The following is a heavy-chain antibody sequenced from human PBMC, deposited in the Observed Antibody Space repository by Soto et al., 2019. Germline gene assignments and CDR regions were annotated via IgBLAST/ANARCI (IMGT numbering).Heavy chain of an antibody. Sequence: EEQLTESGGGLVQPGGSLRLSCVASGFTFSSHDLNWGRQAPGKGLEWVSYISGSGGTFYYTDSVKGRFTISRDNAQNSLFLQMDSLRAEDTAVYYCTRVIEHYDTLTASPQSAVDYWGQGTLVTVSS. CDR2: ISGSGGTF. CDR1: GFTFSSHD. CDR3: TRVIEHYDTLTASPQSAVDY. J-gene: IGHJ4*02. V-gene: IGHV3-48*03. D-gene: IGHD3-9*01.